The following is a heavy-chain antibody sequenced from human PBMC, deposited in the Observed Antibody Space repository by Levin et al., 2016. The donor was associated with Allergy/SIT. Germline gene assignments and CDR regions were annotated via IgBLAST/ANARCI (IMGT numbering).Heavy chain of an antibody. V-gene: IGHV3-30*18. D-gene: IGHD3-22*01. CDR2: VSYDGSNK. Sequence: GESLKISCAASGFTFSRFGMHWVRQAPGKGLEWVAIVSYDGSNKYYADSVKGRFTISRDNSKNTLYLQMDNLRAEDTALYYCAKASYYYDSSGYSLDYWGQGTLLTVSS. J-gene: IGHJ4*02. CDR3: AKASYYYDSSGYSLDY. CDR1: GFTFSRFG.